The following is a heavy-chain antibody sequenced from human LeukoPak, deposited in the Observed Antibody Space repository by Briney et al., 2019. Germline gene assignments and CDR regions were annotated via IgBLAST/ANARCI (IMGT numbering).Heavy chain of an antibody. Sequence: SETLSLICTVSGGSSGTYYWNWIRQPPGKGLEWIGYIDYSGTTSYNPSLKSRLSISLDTSQSQLSLRLTSVTTADTAVYYCARAYGDYAAYWYFTLWGRGTLVTVSS. CDR3: ARAYGDYAAYWYFTL. V-gene: IGHV4-59*01. CDR2: IDYSGTT. CDR1: GGSSGTYY. J-gene: IGHJ2*01. D-gene: IGHD4/OR15-4a*01.